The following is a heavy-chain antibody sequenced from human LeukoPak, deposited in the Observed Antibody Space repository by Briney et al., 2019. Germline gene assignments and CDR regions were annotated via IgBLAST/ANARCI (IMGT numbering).Heavy chain of an antibody. CDR3: ARGYSGYAPHDY. J-gene: IGHJ4*02. CDR1: GYSFTSHG. CDR2: ISAYSGKT. Sequence: ASVKVSCKASGYSFTSHGISWVRQAPGQGLEWMGWISAYSGKTNYAQNLQGRVTMTKDTSTTTAYMELRSLRSDDTAVYYCARGYSGYAPHDYWGQGTLVTVSS. V-gene: IGHV1-18*01. D-gene: IGHD5-12*01.